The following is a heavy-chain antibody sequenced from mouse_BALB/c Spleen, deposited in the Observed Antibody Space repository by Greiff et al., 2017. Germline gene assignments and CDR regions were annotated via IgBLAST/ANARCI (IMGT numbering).Heavy chain of an antibody. CDR3: NAYYYGSPY. V-gene: IGHV14-4*02. Sequence: VQLQQSGAELVRSGASVKLSCTASGFNIKDYYMHWVKQRPEQGLEWIGWIDPENGDTEYAPKFQGKATMTADTSSNTACLQLSSLTSEDTAVYYCNAYYYGSPYWGQGTLVTVSA. D-gene: IGHD1-1*01. CDR2: IDPENGDT. J-gene: IGHJ3*01. CDR1: GFNIKDYY.